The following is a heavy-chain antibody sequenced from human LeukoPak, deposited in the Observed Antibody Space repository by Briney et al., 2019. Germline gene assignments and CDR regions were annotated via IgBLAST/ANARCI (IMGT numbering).Heavy chain of an antibody. CDR3: AKARSGDPTDY. CDR1: GFTFSSYG. V-gene: IGHV3-30*02. CDR2: IRYDGSNK. J-gene: IGHJ4*02. D-gene: IGHD4-17*01. Sequence: PGGSLRLSCAASGFTFSSYGMHWVRQAPGKGLEWVAFIRYDGSNKCYADSVKGRFTISRDNSKNTLYLQMNSLRAEDTAVYYCAKARSGDPTDYWGQGTLVTVSS.